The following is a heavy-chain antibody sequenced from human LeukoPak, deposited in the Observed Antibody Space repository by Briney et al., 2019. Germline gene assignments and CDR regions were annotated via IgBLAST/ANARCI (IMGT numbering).Heavy chain of an antibody. J-gene: IGHJ3*02. D-gene: IGHD3-3*01. V-gene: IGHV3-23*01. Sequence: GGSLRLPCAASGFTFSSYAMSWVRQAPGKGLEWVSAISGSGGSTYYADSVKGRFTISRDNSKNTLYLQMNSLRAEDTAVYYCAKFLGKSWGNQNAFDIWGQGTMVTVSS. CDR2: ISGSGGST. CDR1: GFTFSSYA. CDR3: AKFLGKSWGNQNAFDI.